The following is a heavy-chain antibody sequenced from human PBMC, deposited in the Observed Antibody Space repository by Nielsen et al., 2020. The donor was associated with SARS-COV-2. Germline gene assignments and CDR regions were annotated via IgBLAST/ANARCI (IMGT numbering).Heavy chain of an antibody. CDR1: GFTFGDYQ. J-gene: IGHJ5*02. CDR2: ISQFSRCTT. V-gene: IGHV3-11*03. CDR3: ARFGPSSFVEYQPQKWFDP. Sequence: GGSLRLSCAASGFTFGDYQMSWVRQAPGTGLGSAASISQFSRCTTSADSVKVRFTISRDNARSSLYLQMYSLRADDTAVYYCARFGPSSFVEYQPQKWFDPWGQGVLVTVSS. D-gene: IGHD2-2*01.